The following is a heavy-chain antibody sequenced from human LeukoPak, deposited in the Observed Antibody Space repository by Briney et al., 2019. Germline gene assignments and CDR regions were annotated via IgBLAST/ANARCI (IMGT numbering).Heavy chain of an antibody. V-gene: IGHV3-30-3*01. J-gene: IGHJ4*02. CDR2: ISYDGSNK. D-gene: IGHD2-2*01. CDR1: GFTFSSYA. CDR3: ARTPARDDY. Sequence: RSLRLSCAASGFTFSSYAMHWVRQAPGKGLEWVAVISYDGSNKYYADSVKGRFTISRDNSKNTLYLQMNSLSAEDTAVYYCARTPARDDYWGQGTLVTVSS.